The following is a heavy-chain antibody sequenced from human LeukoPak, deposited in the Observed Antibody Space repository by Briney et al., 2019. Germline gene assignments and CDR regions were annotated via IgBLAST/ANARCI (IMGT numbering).Heavy chain of an antibody. CDR2: ISSSSSYI. CDR1: GFTFSSYS. V-gene: IGHV3-21*01. D-gene: IGHD5-18*01. J-gene: IGHJ5*02. Sequence: GGSLRLSCAASGFTFSSYSMNWVRQAPGKGLEWVSSISSSSSYIYYADSVKGRFTISRDNAKSSLYLQMNSLRAEDTAVYYCARDQGLYSYGYGTYPNWFDPWGQGTLVTVSS. CDR3: ARDQGLYSYGYGTYPNWFDP.